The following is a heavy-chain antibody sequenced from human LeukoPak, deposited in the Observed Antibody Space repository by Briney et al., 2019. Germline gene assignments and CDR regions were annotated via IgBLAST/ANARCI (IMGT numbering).Heavy chain of an antibody. Sequence: SETLSLTCAVYGGSFSGYFWTWIRQPPGKGLEWIGEINHGESTNYNPSLKSRVTISVDTSKNHFSLKLSSLTAADTAVYYCARGPPLTYDGSGYYFFDYWGQGTLVTVSS. D-gene: IGHD3-22*01. CDR3: ARGPPLTYDGSGYYFFDY. J-gene: IGHJ4*02. V-gene: IGHV4-34*01. CDR2: INHGEST. CDR1: GGSFSGYF.